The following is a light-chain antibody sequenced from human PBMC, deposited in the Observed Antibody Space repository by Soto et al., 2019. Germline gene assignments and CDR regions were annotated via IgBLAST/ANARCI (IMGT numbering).Light chain of an antibody. CDR1: QDTRRY. CDR2: VAS. Sequence: DIQLTQSPSFLSASVGGRVTITCRASQDTRRYLAWYQQKPGKAPKLLIYVASTLQSGVPSRFSGSGSGTEFTLTISSLQPEDFATYYCQRPGVFGPGTKVDIK. CDR3: QRPGV. J-gene: IGKJ3*01. V-gene: IGKV1-9*01.